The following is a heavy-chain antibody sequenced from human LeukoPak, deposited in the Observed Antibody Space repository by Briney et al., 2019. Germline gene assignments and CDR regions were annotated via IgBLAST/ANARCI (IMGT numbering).Heavy chain of an antibody. V-gene: IGHV3-48*03. CDR2: ISSSGSTI. CDR1: GFTFSSYE. J-gene: IGHJ4*02. CDR3: ARDFSSGSYYGDYYFDY. Sequence: GGSLRLSCAASGFTFSSYEMNWVRQAPGKGLEWVSYISSSGSTIYYADSVKGRFTISRDNAKNSLYLQMNSLRAEDTAVYYCARDFSSGSYYGDYYFDYWGQGTLVTVSS. D-gene: IGHD1-26*01.